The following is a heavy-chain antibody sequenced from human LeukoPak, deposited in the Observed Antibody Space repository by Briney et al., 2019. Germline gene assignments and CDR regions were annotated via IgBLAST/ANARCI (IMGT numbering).Heavy chain of an antibody. CDR2: INHSGST. D-gene: IGHD2-15*01. Sequence: SETLSLTCAVYGGSFSGYYWSWIRQPPGKGLEWIGEINHSGSTNYNPSLKSRVTISVDTSKNQFSLKLSSVTAADTAVYYCARGGWGVVVVAAAEPFDIWGQGTMVTVSS. CDR1: GGSFSGYY. CDR3: ARGGWGVVVVAAAEPFDI. V-gene: IGHV4-34*01. J-gene: IGHJ3*02.